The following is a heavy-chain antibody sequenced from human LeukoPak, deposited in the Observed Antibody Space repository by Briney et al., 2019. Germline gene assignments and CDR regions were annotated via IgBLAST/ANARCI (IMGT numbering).Heavy chain of an antibody. V-gene: IGHV1-2*04. D-gene: IGHD3-9*01. CDR2: INPNSGGT. CDR1: GYTFTGYY. CDR3: ARDGALTGYPAGSDY. J-gene: IGHJ4*02. Sequence: GASVKVSCKASGYTFTGYYMHWVRQAPGQGLEGMGWINPNSGGTNYAQKFQGWVTMTRDTSISTAYMELSRLRSDDTAVYYCARDGALTGYPAGSDYWGQGTLVTVSS.